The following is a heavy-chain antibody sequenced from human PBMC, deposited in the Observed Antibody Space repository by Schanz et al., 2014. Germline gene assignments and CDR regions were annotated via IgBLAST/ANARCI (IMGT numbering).Heavy chain of an antibody. Sequence: EVQLVESGGGLVQPGGSLRLSCAASGFSISFHWMSWVRQSPGKGLEWVSFLSSDSRHVYYVESAKGRFTISRDNAKNSLYLQMDSLRGDDTAVYYCARDGIAATTDFEYWGQGVLVTVSS. CDR1: GFSISFHW. CDR2: LSSDSRHV. D-gene: IGHD1-1*01. V-gene: IGHV3-21*06. J-gene: IGHJ4*02. CDR3: ARDGIAATTDFEY.